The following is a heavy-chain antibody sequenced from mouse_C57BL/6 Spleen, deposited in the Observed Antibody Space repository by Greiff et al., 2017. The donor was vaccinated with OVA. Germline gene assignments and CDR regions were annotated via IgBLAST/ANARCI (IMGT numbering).Heavy chain of an antibody. CDR1: GYTFTDYY. CDR2: INPNNGGT. CDR3: ARPEYDYDDWFAY. J-gene: IGHJ3*01. V-gene: IGHV1-26*01. Sequence: EVKLQQSGPELVKPGASVKISCKASGYTFTDYYMNWVKQSHGKSLEWIGDINPNNGGTSYNQKFKGKATLTVDKSSSTAYMELRSLTSEDSAVYYCARPEYDYDDWFAYWGQGTLVTVSA. D-gene: IGHD2-4*01.